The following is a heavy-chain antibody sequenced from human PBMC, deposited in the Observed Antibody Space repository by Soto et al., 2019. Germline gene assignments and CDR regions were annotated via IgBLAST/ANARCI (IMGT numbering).Heavy chain of an antibody. CDR1: GGSISSYY. CDR2: IYYSGST. J-gene: IGHJ4*02. D-gene: IGHD1-26*01. Sequence: PSETLSLTCTVSGGSISSYYWSWIRQPPGKGLEWIGYIYYSGSTNYNPSLKSRVTISVDTSKNQFSLKLSSVTAADTAVYYCARLQFLSAPYFDYWGQGTLVTVSS. CDR3: ARLQFLSAPYFDY. V-gene: IGHV4-59*01.